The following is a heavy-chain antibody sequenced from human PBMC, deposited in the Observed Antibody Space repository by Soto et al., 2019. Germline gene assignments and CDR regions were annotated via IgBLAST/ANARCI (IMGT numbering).Heavy chain of an antibody. D-gene: IGHD3-10*01. Sequence: GGSLRLSCAASGFTFSSYSMNWVRQAPGKGLEWVSYISSSSTIYYADSVKGRFTISRDNAKNSLYLQMNSLRAEDTAVYYCARSTLYYYGSGSYLLGIWGQGTMVTVSS. V-gene: IGHV3-48*01. J-gene: IGHJ3*02. CDR3: ARSTLYYYGSGSYLLGI. CDR2: ISSSSTI. CDR1: GFTFSSYS.